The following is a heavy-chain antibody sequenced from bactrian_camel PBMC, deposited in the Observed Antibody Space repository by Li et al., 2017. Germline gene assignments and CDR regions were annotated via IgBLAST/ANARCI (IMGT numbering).Heavy chain of an antibody. CDR3: ALAARNEGCWSGLHTVDFPH. J-gene: IGHJ4*01. D-gene: IGHD3*01. Sequence: VQLVESGGGLVQPGGSLRLSCAGSGDTFSGYCIGWFRQANGKQREGVAVISAGGYGRPTPTYSDSVKGRFTISRDNAKNTLYLQMNSLQPEDIAIYYCALAARNEGCWSGLHTVDFPHWGQGTQVTVS. CDR2: ISAGGYGRPTP. V-gene: IGHV3S1*01. CDR1: GDTFSGYC.